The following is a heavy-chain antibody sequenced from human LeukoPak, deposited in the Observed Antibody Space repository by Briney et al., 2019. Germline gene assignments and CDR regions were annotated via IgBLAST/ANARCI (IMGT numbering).Heavy chain of an antibody. D-gene: IGHD1-1*01. CDR1: GFTVSSNY. J-gene: IGHJ3*02. CDR2: ISGSGGST. Sequence: GGSLRLSRAASGFTVSSNYMSWVRPAPGKGLEWVSAISGSGGSTYYADSVKGRFTISRDTSKNTLYLQMNSLRAEDTAVYYCAKGQLRSKGAFDIWGQGTMVTVSS. V-gene: IGHV3-23*01. CDR3: AKGQLRSKGAFDI.